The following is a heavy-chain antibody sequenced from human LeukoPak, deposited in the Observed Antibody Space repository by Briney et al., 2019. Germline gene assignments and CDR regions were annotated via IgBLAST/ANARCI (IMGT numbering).Heavy chain of an antibody. CDR2: VSSGASST. D-gene: IGHD3-10*01. CDR3: AKDARGSEGF. J-gene: IGHJ4*02. CDR1: GFTFSTYA. Sequence: GGSLRLSCAASGFTFSTYAMSWVRQAPGKGLEWVSAVSSGASSTYYADSVRGRFTISRDNSKNTLCLQMNSLSADDTAVYYCAKDARGSEGFWGQGTLVTVSS. V-gene: IGHV3-23*01.